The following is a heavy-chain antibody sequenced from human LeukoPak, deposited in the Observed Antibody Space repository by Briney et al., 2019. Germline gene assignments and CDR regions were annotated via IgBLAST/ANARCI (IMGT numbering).Heavy chain of an antibody. CDR3: ARLSTMSTAANIFDY. V-gene: IGHV4-59*01. CDR2: IYYSGGT. J-gene: IGHJ4*02. D-gene: IGHD6-6*01. Sequence: SETLSLTCTVSGGSIRSYYWSWIRQPPGKGLEWIGHIYYSGGTNYNPSLKSRVTISVDTSKNQFSLKLSSVTAADTAVYYCARLSTMSTAANIFDYWGQGTLVTVSS. CDR1: GGSIRSYY.